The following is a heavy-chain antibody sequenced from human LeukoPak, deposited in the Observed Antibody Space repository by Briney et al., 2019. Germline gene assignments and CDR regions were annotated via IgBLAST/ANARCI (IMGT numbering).Heavy chain of an antibody. CDR3: TRSTNLEAFDI. CDR1: GGSVSSGTYY. Sequence: PSETLSLTCTVSGGSVSSGTYYWSWIWQPPGKGLEWIGYIYYGGSTNYNPSLKSRVTVSVDTSKNQCSLKLSSVTTADTAVYYCTRSTNLEAFDIWGQGTMVPVSS. V-gene: IGHV4-61*01. CDR2: IYYGGST. J-gene: IGHJ3*02. D-gene: IGHD2-8*01.